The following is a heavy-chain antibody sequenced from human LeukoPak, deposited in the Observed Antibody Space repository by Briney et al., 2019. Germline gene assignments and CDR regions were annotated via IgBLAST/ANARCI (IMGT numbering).Heavy chain of an antibody. V-gene: IGHV1-8*03. CDR3: ARPGAVREFDL. J-gene: IGHJ2*01. CDR1: GGTFSSYA. D-gene: IGHD6-19*01. Sequence: ASVKVSCKASGGTFSSYAISWVRQATGQGLEWMGWMNPNSGNTGYAQKFQGRVTITRNTSISTAYMELSSLRSEDTAVYYCARPGAVREFDLWGRGTLVTVSS. CDR2: MNPNSGNT.